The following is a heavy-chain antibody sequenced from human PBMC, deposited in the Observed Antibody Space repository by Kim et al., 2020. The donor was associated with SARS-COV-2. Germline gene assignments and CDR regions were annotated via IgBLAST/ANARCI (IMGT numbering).Heavy chain of an antibody. CDR2: ISYDGSNK. CDR3: ARSIKRMVFDY. CDR1: GFTFSSYA. V-gene: IGHV3-30-3*01. Sequence: GGSLRLSCAASGFTFSSYAMHWVRQAPGKGLEWVAVISYDGSNKYYADSVKGRFTISRDNSKNTLYLQMNSLRAEDTAVYYCARSIKRMVFDYWGQGTLVTVSS. J-gene: IGHJ4*02. D-gene: IGHD3-10*01.